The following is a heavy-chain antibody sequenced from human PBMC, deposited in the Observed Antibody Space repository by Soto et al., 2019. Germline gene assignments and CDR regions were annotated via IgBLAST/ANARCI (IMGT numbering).Heavy chain of an antibody. J-gene: IGHJ5*02. V-gene: IGHV4-34*01. CDR2: IKHSGGT. CDR1: GGSFSGYY. CDR3: ARTYYYRSGTYFAWFDP. D-gene: IGHD3-10*01. Sequence: QVRLKQRGAGLLKPSETLSLTCDVYGGSFSGYYWSWIRQSPWKGLEWIGQIKHSGGTNYNPLLKSLVTISVDTPRNHFSLTLSSVTAADTAVYFCARTYYYRSGTYFAWFDPWGQGTLVTVSS.